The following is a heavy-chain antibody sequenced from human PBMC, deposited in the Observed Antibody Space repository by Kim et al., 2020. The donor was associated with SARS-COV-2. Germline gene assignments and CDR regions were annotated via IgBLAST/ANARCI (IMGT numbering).Heavy chain of an antibody. CDR3: ARRVLYYYDSSGYYYGPKDYFDY. CDR2: IYPGDSDT. Sequence: GESLKISCKGSGYSFTSYWIGWVRQMPGKGLEWMGIIYPGDSDTRYSPSFQGQVTISADKSISTAYLQWSSLKASDTAMYYCARRVLYYYDSSGYYYGPKDYFDYWGQGTLVTVSS. CDR1: GYSFTSYW. J-gene: IGHJ4*02. D-gene: IGHD3-22*01. V-gene: IGHV5-51*01.